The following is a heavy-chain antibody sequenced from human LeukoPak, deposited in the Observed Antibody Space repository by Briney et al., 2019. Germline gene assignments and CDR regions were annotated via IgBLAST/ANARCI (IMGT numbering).Heavy chain of an antibody. D-gene: IGHD3-22*01. CDR1: GFTFSDYY. V-gene: IGHV3-11*01. CDR3: ARMPYDDNGDAFDI. Sequence: GGSLRLSCAASGFTFSDYYMSWIRQAPGKGVEWVSYISSSGSTKYYGDSVKGRFTISGDNAKNSLYLQMNSLRAEDTAVYYCARMPYDDNGDAFDIWGQGTMVTVSS. CDR2: ISSSGSTK. J-gene: IGHJ3*02.